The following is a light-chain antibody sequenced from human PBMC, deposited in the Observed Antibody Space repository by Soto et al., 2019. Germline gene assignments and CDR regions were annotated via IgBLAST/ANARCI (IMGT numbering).Light chain of an antibody. CDR2: APS. CDR3: LHIYIAPCT. V-gene: IGKV1-39*01. J-gene: IGKJ2*02. Sequence: DIQVTQSPSSLSASVGDRVTITCRASQSLDSFLIWYQQKPGKATKILIYAPSSLQIGVSTMFSGSGSGKDFTLTINSLHPDDVATYYCLHIYIAPCTFGQGTKL. CDR1: QSLDSF.